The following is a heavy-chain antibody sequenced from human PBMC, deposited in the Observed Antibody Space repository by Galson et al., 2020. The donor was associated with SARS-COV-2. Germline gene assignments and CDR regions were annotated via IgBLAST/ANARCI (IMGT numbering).Heavy chain of an antibody. CDR1: GDSISSGNYY. CDR3: ARDRSRNAMIDY. J-gene: IGHJ4*02. V-gene: IGHV4-31*03. D-gene: IGHD1-1*01. CDR2: IYYSGST. Sequence: ASETLSLTCTVSGDSISSGNYYWSWIRQHPGKGLEWIGHIYYSGSTYYNPSLASRVTIFVDTSKNQFSLRLISVTAADTAVYYCARDRSRNAMIDYWGQGTLVTVSS.